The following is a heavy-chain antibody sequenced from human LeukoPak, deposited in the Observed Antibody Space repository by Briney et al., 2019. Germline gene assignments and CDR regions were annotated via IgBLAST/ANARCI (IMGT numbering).Heavy chain of an antibody. CDR2: IKSGGSGK. CDR3: TREAF. J-gene: IGHJ4*02. Sequence: GGSLRLSCAASGFTFSNYWMSWVRQAPGKGLEWVANIKSGGSGKYYVDSVKGRFTISRDNAKTSLYLQMNSLRAEDTAVYYCTREAFWGQGTLVTVSS. CDR1: GFTFSNYW. V-gene: IGHV3-7*05.